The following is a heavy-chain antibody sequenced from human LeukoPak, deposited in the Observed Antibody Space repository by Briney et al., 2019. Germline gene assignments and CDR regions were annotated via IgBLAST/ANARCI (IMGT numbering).Heavy chain of an antibody. CDR3: ARDLGPVVRGVTDDY. J-gene: IGHJ4*02. CDR1: GYTFTSYY. CDR2: INPSGGST. D-gene: IGHD3-10*01. V-gene: IGHV1-46*01. Sequence: AASVKVSCKASGYTFTSYYMHWVRQAPGQGLEWMGIINPSGGSTSYAQKFQGRVTMTRDTSTSTVYMELSSLRSEDAAVYYCARDLGPVVRGVTDDYWGQGTLVTVSS.